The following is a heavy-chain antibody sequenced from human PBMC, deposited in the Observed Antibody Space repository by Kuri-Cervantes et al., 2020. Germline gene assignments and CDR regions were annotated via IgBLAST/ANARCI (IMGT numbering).Heavy chain of an antibody. CDR2: ITDNGGGT. CDR1: GFTFSTYA. V-gene: IGHV3-23*01. J-gene: IGHJ4*02. CDR3: AKDRHSSGLGPIDY. D-gene: IGHD6-19*01. Sequence: GESLKISCAASGFTFSTYAMTWVRQAPGKGLEWVSSITDNGGGTFYADFAKGRFTISRDNSKNTLYLQMKSLRAEDTVVYYCAKDRHSSGLGPIDYWGQGTLVTVSS.